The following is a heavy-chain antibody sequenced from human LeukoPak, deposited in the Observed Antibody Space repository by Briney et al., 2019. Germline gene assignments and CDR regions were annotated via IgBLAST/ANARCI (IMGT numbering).Heavy chain of an antibody. CDR3: ARLNRGYCYGPTCYVEPGAGQ. CDR2: IIPILDLT. V-gene: IGHV1-69*04. J-gene: IGHJ1*01. Sequence: GTSVKVSCKASGGTFNHFGINWVRQAPGHGLEWMGRIIPILDLTKYAPKIQDRVTITADKSTSTAYMELNNLRAEDTALYYCARLNRGYCYGPTCYVEPGAGQWGQGTLVIVSS. CDR1: GGTFNHFG. D-gene: IGHD5-18*01.